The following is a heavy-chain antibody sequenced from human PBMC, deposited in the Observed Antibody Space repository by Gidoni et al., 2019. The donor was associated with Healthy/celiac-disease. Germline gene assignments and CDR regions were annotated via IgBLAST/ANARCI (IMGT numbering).Heavy chain of an antibody. J-gene: IGHJ5*02. V-gene: IGHV4-39*01. CDR2: IYYSGST. CDR1: GGSISSSSYY. CDR3: ARHLRIVVVITSWFDP. Sequence: QLQLQESGPGLVKPSATLSLTCTVSGGSISSSSYYWGWIRQPPGKGLEWIGSIYYSGSTYYNPSLKSRVTISVDTSKNQFSLKLSSVTAADTAVYYCARHLRIVVVITSWFDPWGQGTLVTVSS. D-gene: IGHD3-22*01.